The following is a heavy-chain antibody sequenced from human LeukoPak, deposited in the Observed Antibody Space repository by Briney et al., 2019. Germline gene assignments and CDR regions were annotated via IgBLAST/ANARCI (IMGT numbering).Heavy chain of an antibody. D-gene: IGHD2-15*01. CDR3: ASATLRCSGGSCYEMDV. CDR2: INPNSGGT. J-gene: IGHJ6*04. CDR1: GYTFTGYY. Sequence: ASVKVSCKASGYTFTGYYMHWVRQAPGQGLEWMGWINPNSGGTNYAQKFQGRVTMTRDTSISTAYMELSSLRSEDTAVYYCASATLRCSGGSCYEMDVWGKETTVTVSS. V-gene: IGHV1-2*02.